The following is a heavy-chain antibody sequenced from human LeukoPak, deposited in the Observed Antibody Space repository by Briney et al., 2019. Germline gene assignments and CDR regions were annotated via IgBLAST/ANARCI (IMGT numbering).Heavy chain of an antibody. V-gene: IGHV3-48*01. Sequence: GGSLRLSCAASGFTVSSNYMSWVRQAPGKGLEWVSYISSSSSTIYYADSVKGRFTISRDNAKNSLYLQMNSLRAEDTAVYYCARDGRIRKTLYDSSGYPYAFDIWGQGTMVTVSS. CDR2: ISSSSSTI. CDR1: GFTVSSNY. J-gene: IGHJ3*02. D-gene: IGHD3-22*01. CDR3: ARDGRIRKTLYDSSGYPYAFDI.